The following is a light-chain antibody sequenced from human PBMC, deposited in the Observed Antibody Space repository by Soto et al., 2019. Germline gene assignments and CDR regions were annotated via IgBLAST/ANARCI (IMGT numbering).Light chain of an antibody. CDR1: QSVGSN. CDR2: GAS. Sequence: EIVMTQSPATLSVSPGERATLSCRASQSVGSNLAWYQQRPGQAPRLLIYGASTRATGTPARFSGSGSGTWFTLSISSLQSEDFVVYYCQQYNTWPITFGQGTRLEIK. V-gene: IGKV3D-15*01. CDR3: QQYNTWPIT. J-gene: IGKJ5*01.